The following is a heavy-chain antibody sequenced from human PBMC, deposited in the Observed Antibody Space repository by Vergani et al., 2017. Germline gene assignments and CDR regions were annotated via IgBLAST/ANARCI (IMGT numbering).Heavy chain of an antibody. CDR1: GFTFSSYV. J-gene: IGHJ2*01. Sequence: EVQLLESGGGSVQPGGSLRLSCVASGFTFSSYVMSWVRQAPGKGLEWVSAISGSGGFTSYADSVKGRFTISRDNSKNTLYLQMNSLRAEDTAVYYCAKDQDYWYFDLWGRGTLVTVSS. V-gene: IGHV3-23*01. CDR2: ISGSGGFT. CDR3: AKDQDYWYFDL.